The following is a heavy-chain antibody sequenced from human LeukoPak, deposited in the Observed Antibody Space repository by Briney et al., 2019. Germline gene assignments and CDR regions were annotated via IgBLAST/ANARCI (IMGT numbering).Heavy chain of an antibody. J-gene: IGHJ6*03. CDR1: GGSISSSSYY. V-gene: IGHV4-39*01. Sequence: PSETLSLTCSVSGGSISSSSYYWNWIRQPPGKGLEGVGSIYYSGTTYYNSSLKSRVTISEDTSKNRFSLMLTSVTAADTAVYYCARQVSDYFYYYIDVWGEGTTVIVSS. CDR3: ARQVSDYFYYYIDV. CDR2: IYYSGTT.